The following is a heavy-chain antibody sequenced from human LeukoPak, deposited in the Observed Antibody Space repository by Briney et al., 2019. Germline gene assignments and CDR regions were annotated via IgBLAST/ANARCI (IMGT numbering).Heavy chain of an antibody. Sequence: SVKVSCKASGGTFSSYAISWVRQAPGQGLEWMGGIIPIFGTANYAQKFQGRVTITADESTSTAYMELSSLRFEDTAVYYCARGGPGDIVVVPAAILDYYYYGMDVWGQGTTVTVSS. CDR2: IIPIFGTA. CDR3: ARGGPGDIVVVPAAILDYYYYGMDV. V-gene: IGHV1-69*13. J-gene: IGHJ6*02. D-gene: IGHD2-2*01. CDR1: GGTFSSYA.